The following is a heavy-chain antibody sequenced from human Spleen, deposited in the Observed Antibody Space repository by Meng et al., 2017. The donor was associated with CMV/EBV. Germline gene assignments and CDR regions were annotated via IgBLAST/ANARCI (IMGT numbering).Heavy chain of an antibody. D-gene: IGHD3-3*01. CDR2: INHSGST. Sequence: SETLSLTCAVYGGSFSGYHWNWIRQPPGKGLEWIGEINHSGSTNYNPSLKSRVTISVDTSKNQFSLKLSSVTAADTAVYYCARGTDYNFSSSYYGTWYFDLWGRGTLVTVS. CDR3: ARGTDYNFSSSYYGTWYFDL. CDR1: GGSFSGYH. J-gene: IGHJ2*01. V-gene: IGHV4-34*01.